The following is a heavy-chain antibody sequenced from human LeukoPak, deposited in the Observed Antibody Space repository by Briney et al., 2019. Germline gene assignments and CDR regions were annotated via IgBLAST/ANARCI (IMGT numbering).Heavy chain of an antibody. V-gene: IGHV3-23*01. Sequence: GTLRLSCAASGFTFGNYDMSWVRQAPGKGLEWVSAISATGDSTYYADSVTGRFSISRDNSKNTLYLQMHSLRVEDTAVYYCAKRGLPDYWGQGTLVTVSS. CDR1: GFTFGNYD. CDR2: ISATGDST. CDR3: AKRGLPDY. D-gene: IGHD5-18*01. J-gene: IGHJ4*02.